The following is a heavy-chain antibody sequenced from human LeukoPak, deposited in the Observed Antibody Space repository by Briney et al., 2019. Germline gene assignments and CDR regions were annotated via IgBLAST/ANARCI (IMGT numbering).Heavy chain of an antibody. CDR1: GGSISRYY. J-gene: IGHJ4*02. Sequence: SETLSLTCGVSGGSISRYYWSWIRQPPGKGLEWIGYIYYSGSTNYNPSLNSRVTISVATSKNRFYLKLSSVTAADTAVYFCARGQLLAGYYYDDYWGQGTLVTVSS. V-gene: IGHV4-59*01. D-gene: IGHD3-9*01. CDR2: IYYSGST. CDR3: ARGQLLAGYYYDDY.